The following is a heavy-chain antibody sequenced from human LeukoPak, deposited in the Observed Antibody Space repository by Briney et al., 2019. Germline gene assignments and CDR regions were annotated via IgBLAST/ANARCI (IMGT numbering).Heavy chain of an antibody. J-gene: IGHJ4*02. V-gene: IGHV1-2*02. Sequence: ASVKVSCKASGYTFTGYYMHWVRQAPGQGLEWIGWINPNSGGTNYAQRFQGRVTMTRDTSISTAYMELSRLRSDDTAVYYCARVLHPMVRGVINPYSDYWGQGTLVTVSS. CDR1: GYTFTGYY. D-gene: IGHD3-10*01. CDR2: INPNSGGT. CDR3: ARVLHPMVRGVINPYSDY.